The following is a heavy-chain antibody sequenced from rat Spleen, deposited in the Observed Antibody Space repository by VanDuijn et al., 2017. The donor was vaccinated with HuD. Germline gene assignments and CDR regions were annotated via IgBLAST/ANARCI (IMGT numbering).Heavy chain of an antibody. V-gene: IGHV3-3*01. CDR2: INSAGST. Sequence: EVQLQESGPGLVKPSQSLSLTCSVTEYSISSSYRWNWIRKFPGNKLEWMGYINSAGSTNYNPSLKSRISLTRDTSKNQFFLQVNSVTTDDTATYYCARSEGTHYYLPFADWGQGTLVTVSS. CDR3: ARSEGTHYYLPFAD. J-gene: IGHJ3*01. D-gene: IGHD1-12*02. CDR1: EYSISSSYR.